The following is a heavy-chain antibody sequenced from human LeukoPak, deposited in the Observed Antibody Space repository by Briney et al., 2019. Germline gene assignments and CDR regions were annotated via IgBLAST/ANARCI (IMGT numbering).Heavy chain of an antibody. V-gene: IGHV3-30-3*01. CDR2: ISDDGSRQ. Sequence: GGSLRLSCAATGFTFSDYAIHWGRQAPGKGLEWVAFISDDGSRQHYADSVKGRFTISRDNSKNTLNLQMNSLRAEDTAVYYCVKDRTGTYTLDYWGQGTLVTVSS. CDR1: GFTFSDYA. CDR3: VKDRTGTYTLDY. J-gene: IGHJ4*02. D-gene: IGHD3-10*01.